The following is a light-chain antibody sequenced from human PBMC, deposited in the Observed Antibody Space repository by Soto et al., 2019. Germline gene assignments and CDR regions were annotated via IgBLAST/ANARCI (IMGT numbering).Light chain of an antibody. J-gene: IGLJ3*02. V-gene: IGLV1-40*01. CDR1: SSNVGAGYD. CDR3: AAWDDSLSGWV. Sequence: QSVLTQPPSVSGAPGQRVTISCTGSSSNVGAGYDVHWYQQLPRTAPKLLIYGNNNRPSGVPDRFSGSKSGTSASLAISGLPSEDEADYYCAAWDDSLSGWVFGGGTKLTVL. CDR2: GNN.